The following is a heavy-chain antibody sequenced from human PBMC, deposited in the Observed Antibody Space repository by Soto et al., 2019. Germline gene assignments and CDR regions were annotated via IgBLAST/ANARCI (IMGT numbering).Heavy chain of an antibody. Sequence: EVQLLESGGGLVQPGGSLRLSCAASGFTFSSYAMSWVRQAPGKGLEWVSAISGSGGSTYYADSVKGRFTISRDNSQNTLYLQLNSLRAEDTAVYYCAKAPPITFGGVIVFDYWGQGTLVTVSS. J-gene: IGHJ4*02. D-gene: IGHD3-16*02. CDR3: AKAPPITFGGVIVFDY. V-gene: IGHV3-23*01. CDR2: ISGSGGST. CDR1: GFTFSSYA.